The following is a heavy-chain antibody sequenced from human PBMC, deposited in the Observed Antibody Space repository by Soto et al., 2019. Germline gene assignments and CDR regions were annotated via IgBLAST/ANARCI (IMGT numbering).Heavy chain of an antibody. CDR1: GGSFSGYY. CDR3: ARGSLWFGDQGDFEY. CDR2: INHSGST. V-gene: IGHV4-34*01. D-gene: IGHD3-10*01. Sequence: PSDTLSLTCAVYGGSFSGYYWSWILQPPGKGLEWIGEINHSGSTNYNPSLKSRVTISVDTSKNQFSLKLSSVTAADTAVYYCARGSLWFGDQGDFEYWGQGTLVTVSS. J-gene: IGHJ4*02.